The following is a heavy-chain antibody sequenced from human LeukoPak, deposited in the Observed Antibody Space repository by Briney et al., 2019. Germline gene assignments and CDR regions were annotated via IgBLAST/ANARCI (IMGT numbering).Heavy chain of an antibody. V-gene: IGHV4-30-4*08. Sequence: TSETLSLTCTVSGGSISSGDYYWSWIPQPPGKGLEWIWYIYSSGSTYYNPSLKSRVTISVDTSKNQFSLKLSSVTAADTAVYFWARGSIAAAGIGYFDYWGQGTLVTVSS. CDR1: GGSISSGDYY. J-gene: IGHJ4*02. D-gene: IGHD6-13*01. CDR2: IYSSGST. CDR3: ARGSIAAAGIGYFDY.